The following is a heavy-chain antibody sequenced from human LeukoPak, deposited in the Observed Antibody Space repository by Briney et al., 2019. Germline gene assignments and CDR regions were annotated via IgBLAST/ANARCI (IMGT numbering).Heavy chain of an antibody. J-gene: IGHJ6*04. V-gene: IGHV3-7*03. Sequence: GGSLRPSCAASGFTFSSYWMSWVRQAPGKGLEWVANIKQDGSEKYYVDSVKGRFTISRDNAKNSLYLQMNSLRAEDTAVYYCARERGYCSSTSCYAGYYYGMDVWGKGTTVTVSS. CDR1: GFTFSSYW. D-gene: IGHD2-2*01. CDR2: IKQDGSEK. CDR3: ARERGYCSSTSCYAGYYYGMDV.